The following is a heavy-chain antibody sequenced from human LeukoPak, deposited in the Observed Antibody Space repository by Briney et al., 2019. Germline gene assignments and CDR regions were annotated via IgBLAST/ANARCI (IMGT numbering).Heavy chain of an antibody. V-gene: IGHV1-18*01. J-gene: IGHJ4*02. Sequence: ASVMVSCKASGYSFTSYGISWVRQAPGQGLEWMGWISGYTGNRNYSQKFQDRVSMTTDTSTSTAYMELRSLRSDDTAVYYCARVGLSSGMVRGVFDFDYWGQGTLVTVSS. CDR1: GYSFTSYG. CDR3: ARVGLSSGMVRGVFDFDY. CDR2: ISGYTGNR. D-gene: IGHD3-10*01.